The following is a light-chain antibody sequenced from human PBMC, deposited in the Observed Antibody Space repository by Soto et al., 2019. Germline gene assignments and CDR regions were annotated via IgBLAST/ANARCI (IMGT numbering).Light chain of an antibody. V-gene: IGLV2-14*01. CDR2: GHS. Sequence: QSALTQPASVSGSPGQSITISCTGTSSNVGGYNYVSWYQQHPGKGPKLLIYGHSNRPSGVSNRFSGSKSGNTASLAIAGLQAEDEADYYCSSYSSSSTRVFGGGTKVTVL. CDR1: SSNVGGYNY. CDR3: SSYSSSSTRV. J-gene: IGLJ3*02.